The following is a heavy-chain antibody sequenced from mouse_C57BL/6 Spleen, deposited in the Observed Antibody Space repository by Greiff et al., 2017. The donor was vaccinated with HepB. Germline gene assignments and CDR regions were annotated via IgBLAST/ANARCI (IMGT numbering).Heavy chain of an antibody. Sequence: EVQLQQSGPELVKPGASVKISCKASGYSFTGYYMNWVKQSPEKSLEWIGEINPSTGGTTYNQKFKAKATLTVDKSSSTAYMQLKSLTSEDSAVYYCARYYGGYWGQGTTLTVSS. D-gene: IGHD1-1*01. CDR3: ARYYGGY. CDR2: INPSTGGT. V-gene: IGHV1-42*01. J-gene: IGHJ2*01. CDR1: GYSFTGYY.